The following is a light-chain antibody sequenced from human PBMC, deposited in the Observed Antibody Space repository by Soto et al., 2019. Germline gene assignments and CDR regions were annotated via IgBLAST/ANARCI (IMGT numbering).Light chain of an antibody. CDR1: QSISSTY. CDR2: AAS. V-gene: IGKV3-20*01. Sequence: EIVLTQSPGTLSLSPGERATLSCRASQSISSTYLAWYRQKPGQAPRLLIYAASRRATGIPDRFSGSGSGTDFTLTISRLEPEDFAVYYCQQYYASSWTFGQGTRVEIK. J-gene: IGKJ1*01. CDR3: QQYYASSWT.